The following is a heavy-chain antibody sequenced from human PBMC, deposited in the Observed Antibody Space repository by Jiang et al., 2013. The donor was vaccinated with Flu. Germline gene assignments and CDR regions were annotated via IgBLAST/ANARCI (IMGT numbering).Heavy chain of an antibody. V-gene: IGHV2-5*02. CDR2: IYWDDDK. Sequence: KPTQTLTLTCTLSGLSLTTSGVAVAWIRQPAGKALEWLALIYWDDDKRYSPSLKSRLTITTDTSKNXVVLTMTNMDPVDTATYFCARRLWSGTRDYFDHWGQGALVTVSS. J-gene: IGHJ4*02. CDR1: GLSLTTSGVA. CDR3: ARRLWSGTRDYFDH. D-gene: IGHD2-21*01.